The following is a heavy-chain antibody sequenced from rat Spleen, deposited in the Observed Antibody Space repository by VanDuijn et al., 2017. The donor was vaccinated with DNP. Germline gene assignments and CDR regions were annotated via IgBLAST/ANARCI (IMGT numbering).Heavy chain of an antibody. J-gene: IGHJ3*01. CDR2: IWKHGAT. CDR3: ARSQGYYYDGSYYPFAY. V-gene: IGHV2-41*01. Sequence: QVQLKESGPGLVQPSQTLSLTCTVAGFSLTSSTVHWVRQPPGKGLEWMGLIWKHGATRYNSALKSLLSFSKATSKSQVFLKMDSVQTEDTAMYFCARSQGYYYDGSYYPFAYWGQGILVTVSS. D-gene: IGHD1-12*02. CDR1: GFSLTSST.